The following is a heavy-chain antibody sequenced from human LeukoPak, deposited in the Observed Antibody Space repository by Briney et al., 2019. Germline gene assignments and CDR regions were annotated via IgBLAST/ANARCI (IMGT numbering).Heavy chain of an antibody. Sequence: GESLKISCKGSGYNFIKYWIGWVRQMPGKGLEWMGIIYPGDSDTRYSPSFQGQVTISADKSISTAYLQWSSLKASDTAMYYCARRTEYYDHAFDIWGQGTMVTVSS. CDR3: ARRTEYYDHAFDI. CDR1: GYNFIKYW. V-gene: IGHV5-51*01. CDR2: IYPGDSDT. J-gene: IGHJ3*02. D-gene: IGHD3-22*01.